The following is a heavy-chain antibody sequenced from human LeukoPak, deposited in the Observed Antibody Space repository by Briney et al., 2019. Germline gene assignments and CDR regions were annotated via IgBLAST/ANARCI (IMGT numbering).Heavy chain of an antibody. Sequence: GESLKISCKGSGYRFTTYWIGWVRQMPGKGLEWMGIIYPGDSDTKYSPSFQGQVTISADKAISTAYLQWSNLKASDTAMYYCARHRPHTDSNSVADYYFDYWGQGTLVTVSS. CDR3: ARHRPHTDSNSVADYYFDY. CDR1: GYRFTTYW. V-gene: IGHV5-51*01. J-gene: IGHJ4*02. D-gene: IGHD6-19*01. CDR2: IYPGDSDT.